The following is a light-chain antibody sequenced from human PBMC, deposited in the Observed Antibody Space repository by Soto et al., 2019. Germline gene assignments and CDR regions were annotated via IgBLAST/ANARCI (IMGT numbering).Light chain of an antibody. J-gene: IGKJ4*01. V-gene: IGKV1-6*02. CDR1: QGIGND. CDR3: LQDHNYPPP. CDR2: AAA. Sequence: AIQMAQSPSSLSASVGDRVTITCRASQGIGNDVGWFQQKPGKAPKLLIYAAATLQSGVPSRFSGSRSGTDFTLTITSLQPEDFATYYCLQDHNYPPPFGGGTKVEIK.